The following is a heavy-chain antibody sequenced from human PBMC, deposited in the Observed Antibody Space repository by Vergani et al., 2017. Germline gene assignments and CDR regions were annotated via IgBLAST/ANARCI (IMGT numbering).Heavy chain of an antibody. J-gene: IGHJ4*02. CDR2: INPSGGST. CDR1: GYTFTSYY. Sequence: QVQLVQSGAEVKKPGASVKVSCKASGYTFTSYYMHWVRQAPGQGLEWMGIINPSGGSTSYAQKFQGRVNMTRDTATSTVYMELSSLRAEDTAVYYCARNTEYYDSSGYLSFVYFDYWGQGTLVTVSS. CDR3: ARNTEYYDSSGYLSFVYFDY. D-gene: IGHD3-22*01. V-gene: IGHV1-46*01.